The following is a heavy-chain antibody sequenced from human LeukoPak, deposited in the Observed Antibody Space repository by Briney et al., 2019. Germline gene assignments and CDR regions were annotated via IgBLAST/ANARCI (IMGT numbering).Heavy chain of an antibody. V-gene: IGHV4-39*07. Sequence: SETLSLTCTVSGGSISSSSYYWGWIRQPPGKGLEWIGSIYYSGSTCYNPSLKSRVTISVDTSKNQFSLKLSSVTAADTAVYYCARVVVAADYYYYYMDVWGKGTTVTISS. CDR1: GGSISSSSYY. CDR2: IYYSGST. CDR3: ARVVVAADYYYYYMDV. D-gene: IGHD2-15*01. J-gene: IGHJ6*03.